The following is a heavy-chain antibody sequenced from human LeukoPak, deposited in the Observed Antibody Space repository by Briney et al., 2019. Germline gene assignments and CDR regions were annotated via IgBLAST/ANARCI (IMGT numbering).Heavy chain of an antibody. CDR2: INPSGGST. V-gene: IGHV1-46*01. Sequence: ASVKVSCKVSGYTLTELSMHWVRQAPGQGLEWMGIINPSGGSTSYAQKFQGRVAMTRDTSTSAVYMELSSLRSEDTAVYYCARERGLVGATPAWFDLWGQGTLVTVSS. CDR1: GYTLTELS. J-gene: IGHJ5*02. CDR3: ARERGLVGATPAWFDL. D-gene: IGHD1-26*01.